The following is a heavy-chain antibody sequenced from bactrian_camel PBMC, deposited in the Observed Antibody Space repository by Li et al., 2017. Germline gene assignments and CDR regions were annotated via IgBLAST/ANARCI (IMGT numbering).Heavy chain of an antibody. CDR1: GHTDSIDSLIT. CDR3: AAASVFCRVVRAFGFGY. CDR2: IDSNGVS. D-gene: IGHD2*01. J-gene: IGHJ6*01. Sequence: HVQLVESGGGSVQAGGSLRLSRVASGHTDSIDSLITMGWLRQAPGKEREGVAVIDSNGVSSYADSVKGRFTISKDNAKNTLTLQMNSLKPEDTAMYYCAAASVFCRVVRAFGFGYWGQGTQVTVS. V-gene: IGHV3S53*01.